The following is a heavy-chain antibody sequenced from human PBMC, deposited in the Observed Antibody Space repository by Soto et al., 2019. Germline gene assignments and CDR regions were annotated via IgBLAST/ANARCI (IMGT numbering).Heavy chain of an antibody. D-gene: IGHD1-1*01. CDR1: GFTFSTYA. Sequence: EAQMLASGGGSVQPGGSLRLSCAASGFTFSTYAVAWVRQSPGKGLEWVSSISASGGDTWYADSVKGRFTISRDNSKNTLYRQMNSLRVEDTAVYYCARRPTATGSWGQGTLVTVSS. V-gene: IGHV3-23*01. J-gene: IGHJ5*02. CDR2: ISASGGDT. CDR3: ARRPTATGS.